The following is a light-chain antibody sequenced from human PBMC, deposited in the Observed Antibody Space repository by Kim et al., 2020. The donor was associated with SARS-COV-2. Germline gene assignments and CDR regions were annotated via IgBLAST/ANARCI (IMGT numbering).Light chain of an antibody. Sequence: GQSVAIPCSGSSSNVGLNFVNWYQQLPGTAPKVFIYNDNQRPSGVPDRFSGSRSGTSASLAISGLQSEDEADYYCATWDVTLNGWVFGGGTQLTVL. CDR2: NDN. CDR1: SSNVGLNF. CDR3: ATWDVTLNGWV. V-gene: IGLV1-44*01. J-gene: IGLJ3*02.